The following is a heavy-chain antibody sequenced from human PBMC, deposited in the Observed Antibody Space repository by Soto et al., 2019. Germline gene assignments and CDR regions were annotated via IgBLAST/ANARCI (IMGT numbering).Heavy chain of an antibody. V-gene: IGHV2-5*02. D-gene: IGHD2-8*02. Sequence: QITLTESGPTRVKPTQTLTLTCTFSGLSLTTRPAGVGWVRQPPGKAPEWLGFIYWDDDKRYSPSLKSRLTSTKDTSRNQVVLRMTNMDPVYTATYYCAHRRDCSGSWNEGTFDCWGQGTPFTVSS. CDR3: AHRRDCSGSWNEGTFDC. CDR1: GLSLTTRPAG. CDR2: IYWDDDK. J-gene: IGHJ4*02.